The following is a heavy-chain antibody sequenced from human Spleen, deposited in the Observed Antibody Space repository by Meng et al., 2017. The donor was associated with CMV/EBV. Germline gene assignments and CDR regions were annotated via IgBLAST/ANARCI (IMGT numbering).Heavy chain of an antibody. J-gene: IGHJ3*02. CDR3: AKDKGTSGYWAFDI. V-gene: IGHV3-30*02. D-gene: IGHD3-22*01. Sequence: GGSLRLSCAASGFSFSNYGMYWVRQAPGKGLEWVAFIRYDGTDKYYADSVKGRFTISRDNSKNTLYLQMNSLRAEDTAVYYCAKDKGTSGYWAFDIWGQGTTVTVS. CDR1: GFSFSNYG. CDR2: IRYDGTDK.